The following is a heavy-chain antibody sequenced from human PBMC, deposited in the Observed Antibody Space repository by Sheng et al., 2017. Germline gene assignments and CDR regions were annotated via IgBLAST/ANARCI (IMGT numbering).Heavy chain of an antibody. Sequence: VQLVESGGGLVQPGGSLRLSCAASGFTFSAYWMSWVRQAPGKGLEWVANINHDGSEIYYLDSVKGRFTVSRDNAKSSLSLQMNSLRAEDTSVYYCARHDFNFDYWGQGTLVIVSS. V-gene: IGHV3-7*01. CDR2: INHDGSEI. CDR3: ARHDFNFDY. J-gene: IGHJ4*02. CDR1: GFTFSAYW. D-gene: IGHD2-21*02.